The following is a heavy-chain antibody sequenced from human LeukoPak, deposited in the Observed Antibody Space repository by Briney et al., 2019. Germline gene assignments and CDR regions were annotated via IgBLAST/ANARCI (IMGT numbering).Heavy chain of an antibody. CDR2: TYGDGSST. D-gene: IGHD6-25*01. V-gene: IGHV3-74*01. Sequence: GGSLRLSCAASGFTFSSYWMHWVRQVPGKGLVWVSRTYGDGSSTTYADSVEGRFTISRDNAKNTLYLQMNSLRAEDTAVYYCASDRGYAFDIWGQGTMVTVSS. J-gene: IGHJ3*02. CDR3: ASDRGYAFDI. CDR1: GFTFSSYW.